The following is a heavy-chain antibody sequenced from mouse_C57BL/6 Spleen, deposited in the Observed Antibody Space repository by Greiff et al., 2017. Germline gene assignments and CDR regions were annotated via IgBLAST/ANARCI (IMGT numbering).Heavy chain of an antibody. CDR2: ISYDGSN. CDR1: GYSITSGYY. J-gene: IGHJ3*01. D-gene: IGHD1-1*01. V-gene: IGHV3-6*01. Sequence: DVKLQESGPGLVKPSQSLSLTCSVTGYSITSGYYWNWIRQFPGNKLEWMGYISYDGSNNYNPSLKNRISITRDPSKNQFFLNLNSVTTEDTATYYCALITSGFAYWGQGTLVTVSA. CDR3: ALITSGFAY.